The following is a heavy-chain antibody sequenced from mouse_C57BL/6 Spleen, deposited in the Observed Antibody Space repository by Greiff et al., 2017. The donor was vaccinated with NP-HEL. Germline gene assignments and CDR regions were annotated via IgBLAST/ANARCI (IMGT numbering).Heavy chain of an antibody. V-gene: IGHV1-15*01. Sequence: QVQLKESGAELVRPGASVTLSCKASGYTFTDYEMHWVKQTPVHGLEWIGAIDPETGGTAYTQTFKGKAILTADTSSSTAYMELRSLTSEASAVYYCTSGSSPFAYWGQGTLVTVSA. CDR1: GYTFTDYE. J-gene: IGHJ3*01. CDR3: TSGSSPFAY. CDR2: IDPETGGT. D-gene: IGHD1-1*01.